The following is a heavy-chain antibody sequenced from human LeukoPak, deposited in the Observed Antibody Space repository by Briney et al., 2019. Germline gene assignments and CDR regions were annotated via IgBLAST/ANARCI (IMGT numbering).Heavy chain of an antibody. CDR1: GYTFTRYY. CDR2: INLNSGGT. D-gene: IGHD3-22*01. CDR3: ARARNYYDSSGSFDY. Sequence: ASVKVSCKASGYTFTRYYMHWVRQAPGQGLEWMGWINLNSGGTNYAQKFQGRVTMTRDTSISTAYMELSRLRSDDTAVYYCARARNYYDSSGSFDYWGQGTLVTVSS. V-gene: IGHV1-2*02. J-gene: IGHJ4*02.